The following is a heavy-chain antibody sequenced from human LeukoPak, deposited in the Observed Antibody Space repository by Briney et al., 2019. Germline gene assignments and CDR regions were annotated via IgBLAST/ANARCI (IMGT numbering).Heavy chain of an antibody. CDR3: TTGYRNGYRFFDY. D-gene: IGHD3-22*01. CDR1: GFTFSNAW. Sequence: PGGSLRLSCAASGFTFSNAWMSWVRQAPGKGLEWVGHFKTKTDGGTTDYAAPVKGRFTISRDDSKNMLYLQMNSLKTEDTAVYYCTTGYRNGYRFFDYWGQGTLVTVSS. V-gene: IGHV3-15*01. J-gene: IGHJ4*02. CDR2: FKTKTDGGTT.